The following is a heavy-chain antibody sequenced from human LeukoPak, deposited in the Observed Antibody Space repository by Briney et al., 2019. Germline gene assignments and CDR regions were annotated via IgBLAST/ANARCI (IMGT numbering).Heavy chain of an antibody. CDR2: ISSSGSTI. D-gene: IGHD1-14*01. V-gene: IGHV3-11*04. CDR1: GFTFSDYY. J-gene: IGHJ6*03. CDR3: AKAPGAYPFFYYYYMDV. Sequence: GGSLRLSCAASGFTFSDYYMSWIRQAPGKGLEWVSYISSSGSTIYYADSVKGRFTISRDNAKNSLYLQMNSLRAEDTAVYYCAKAPGAYPFFYYYYMDVWGKGTTVTISS.